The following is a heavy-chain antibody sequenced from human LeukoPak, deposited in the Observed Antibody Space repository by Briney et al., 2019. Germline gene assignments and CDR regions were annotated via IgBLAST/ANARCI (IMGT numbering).Heavy chain of an antibody. J-gene: IGHJ4*02. CDR2: IYYSGST. V-gene: IGHV4-59*01. Sequence: SETLSLTCTVAGGSISSYYWSWVRQPPGKGLEWIGYIYYSGSTNYNRSLKSRFTISVATSKNQFSLKWSALDAAAPPCFSCARLRWLQLIDYWGQGTLVTVSS. CDR3: ARLRWLQLIDY. CDR1: GGSISSYY. D-gene: IGHD5-24*01.